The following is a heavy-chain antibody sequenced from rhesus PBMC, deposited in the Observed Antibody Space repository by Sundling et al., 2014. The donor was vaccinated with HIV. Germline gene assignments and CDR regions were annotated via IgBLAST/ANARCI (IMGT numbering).Heavy chain of an antibody. Sequence: EVQLVESGDDLVQPGGSLRLSCAASGFTFSSYGMYYVRQAPGKGLEWISAISSGGDSTYYADSVKGRFTISRDNSKNTLSLQMNSLRPEDTAVYYCATAIAGTFDGLDSWGQGVVVTVSS. V-gene: IGHV3S42*01. CDR3: ATAIAGTFDGLDS. CDR2: ISSGGDST. J-gene: IGHJ6*01. CDR1: GFTFSSYG. D-gene: IGHD1-20*01.